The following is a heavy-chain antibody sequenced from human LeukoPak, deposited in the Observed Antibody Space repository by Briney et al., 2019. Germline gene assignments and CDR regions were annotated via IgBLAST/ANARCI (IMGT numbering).Heavy chain of an antibody. CDR2: ISSSSSYI. V-gene: IGHV3-21*01. CDR3: ARHHPLAYAFDY. D-gene: IGHD4-17*01. Sequence: GGSLRLSCAASGFTFSSYSMIWVRQAPGKGLEWVSSISSSSSYIYYADSVKGRFTISRDNAKNPLYLQMNSLRAEDTAVYYCARHHPLAYAFDYWGQGTLVTVSS. J-gene: IGHJ4*02. CDR1: GFTFSSYS.